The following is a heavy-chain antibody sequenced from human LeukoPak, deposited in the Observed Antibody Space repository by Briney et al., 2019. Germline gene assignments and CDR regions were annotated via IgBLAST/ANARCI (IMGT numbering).Heavy chain of an antibody. CDR2: IYSGGRT. V-gene: IGHV3-53*01. D-gene: IGHD1-26*01. CDR3: ARANSATIPGADP. J-gene: IGHJ5*02. CDR1: GFTVSSNY. Sequence: GGSLRLSCAVSGFTVSSNYMSWVRQAPGKGLEWVSVIYSGGRTYYADSVKGRFTISRDNSKNTVYLQMNSLRAEDTAVYYCARANSATIPGADPWGQGTLVTVSS.